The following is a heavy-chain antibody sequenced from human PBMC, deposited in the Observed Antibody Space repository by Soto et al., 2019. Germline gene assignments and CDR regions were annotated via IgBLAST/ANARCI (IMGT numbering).Heavy chain of an antibody. V-gene: IGHV3-30*18. D-gene: IGHD3-3*01. CDR2: ISYDGSNT. Sequence: QVQLVESGGGVVQPGRSLRLSCAASGFTFSSYGMHWVRQAPGKGLEWVAVISYDGSNTYYADSVKGRFTISRDNSKNTLYLQMNSLRAEDTAVYYCAKDEDDSGMDVWGQGTTVTVSS. CDR1: GFTFSSYG. CDR3: AKDEDDSGMDV. J-gene: IGHJ6*02.